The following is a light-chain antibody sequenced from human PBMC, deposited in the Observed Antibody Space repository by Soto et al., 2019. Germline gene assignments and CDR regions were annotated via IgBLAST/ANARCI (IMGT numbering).Light chain of an antibody. CDR1: QSVSRR. V-gene: IGKV3-20*01. CDR2: GAS. CDR3: QQYGGSPIT. J-gene: IGKJ5*01. Sequence: EIVLTQFPGTLSLSPGGRATLSCRASQSVSRRLAWYQHRPGQSPRLLISGASMRASGVPVRFSGSGSGTDFTITISRLEPEDVAVYYCQQYGGSPITFGLGTRLE.